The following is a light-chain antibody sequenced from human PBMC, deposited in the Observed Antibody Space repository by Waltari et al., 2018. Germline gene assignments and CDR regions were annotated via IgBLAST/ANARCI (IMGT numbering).Light chain of an antibody. V-gene: IGLV2-23*02. Sequence: QSALTQPASVSGSPGQSLTISCTGSSSDVGGYSLVSWHQQHPGKAPKLMIYAVTKRPSGVSHRFSGSKSGNTASLTISGLQTEDEADYYCCSYAGSTTSSVVFGTGTKVIVL. CDR3: CSYAGSTTSSVV. CDR1: SSDVGGYSL. CDR2: AVT. J-gene: IGLJ1*01.